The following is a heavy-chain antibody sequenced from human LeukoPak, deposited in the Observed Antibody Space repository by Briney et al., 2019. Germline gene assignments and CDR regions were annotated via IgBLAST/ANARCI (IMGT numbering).Heavy chain of an antibody. J-gene: IGHJ4*02. CDR2: IYYSGST. D-gene: IGHD5-12*01. V-gene: IGHV4-59*08. Sequence: SETLSLTCTVSGGSIRSYYWSWIRQPPGKGLEWIGYIYYSGSTCYNPSLKSRVTISVDTSKNQFSLKLSSVTAADTAAYYCARHLSGYDYPLDYWGQGTLVTVSS. CDR3: ARHLSGYDYPLDY. CDR1: GGSIRSYY.